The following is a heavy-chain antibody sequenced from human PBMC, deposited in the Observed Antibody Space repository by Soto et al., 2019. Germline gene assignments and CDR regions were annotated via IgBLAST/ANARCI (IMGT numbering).Heavy chain of an antibody. CDR2: ISNSGGNT. CDR3: AKEWGRPLDY. J-gene: IGHJ4*02. V-gene: IGHV3-23*01. D-gene: IGHD7-27*01. Sequence: EVQLLQSGGGLVQPGGSLRLSCAASGFTFSSYAISWVRQAPGKGLEWVSAISNSGGNTYYADSVMGRFTISRDNSKITLFLQMNSLRAEDTAIYYCAKEWGRPLDYWGQGTLVTVSS. CDR1: GFTFSSYA.